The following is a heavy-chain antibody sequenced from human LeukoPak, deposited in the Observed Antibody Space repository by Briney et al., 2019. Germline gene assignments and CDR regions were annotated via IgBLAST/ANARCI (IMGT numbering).Heavy chain of an antibody. J-gene: IGHJ5*02. CDR3: ARRLTQYDCFDP. CDR1: GDSVSSNSVT. V-gene: IGHV6-1*01. Sequence: SQTLSLTCAISGDSVSSNSVTWNWIRQSPSRGLEWLVRTYYRSAWYNDYAVSVRGRITVNPDTSKNQFSLHLNSVTPEDTAVYYCARRLTQYDCFDPWGQGILVTVSS. CDR2: TYYRSAWYN. D-gene: IGHD2-2*01.